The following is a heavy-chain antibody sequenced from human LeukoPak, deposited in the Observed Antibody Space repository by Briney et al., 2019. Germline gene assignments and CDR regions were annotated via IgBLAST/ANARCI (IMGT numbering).Heavy chain of an antibody. J-gene: IGHJ6*02. CDR3: ARGSTSSPEPYYYYGMDV. V-gene: IGHV5-51*01. D-gene: IGHD2-2*01. CDR1: GYSFTSYW. CDR2: IYPGDSDT. Sequence: GESLKISCKGSGYSFTSYWIGWVRQMPGKGLEWMGIIYPGDSDTRYNPSFQGQVTISADKSISTAYLQWSSLKASDTAMYYCARGSTSSPEPYYYYGMDVWGQGTTVTVSS.